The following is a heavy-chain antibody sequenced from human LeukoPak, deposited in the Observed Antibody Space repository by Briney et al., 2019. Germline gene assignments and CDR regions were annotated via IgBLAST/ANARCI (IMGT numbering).Heavy chain of an antibody. CDR3: AREQRRITMIVVAFGAFDI. CDR2: IYYSGST. CDR1: GGSISSYY. Sequence: SETLSLTCTVSGGSISSYYWSWIRQPPGKGLEWIGYIYYSGSTNYNPSLKSRVTISVDTSKNQFSLKLSSVTAADTAVYYCAREQRRITMIVVAFGAFDIWGQGTMVTVSS. J-gene: IGHJ3*02. V-gene: IGHV4-59*01. D-gene: IGHD3-22*01.